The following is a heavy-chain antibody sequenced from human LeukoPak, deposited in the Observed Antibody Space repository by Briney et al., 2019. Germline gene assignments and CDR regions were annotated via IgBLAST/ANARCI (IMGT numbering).Heavy chain of an antibody. CDR3: ARGSFPSGADVIAFNI. D-gene: IGHD3-10*01. Sequence: AGSLRLSCVASGLTFSNYWMTWVRQAPGKGLEWVAAIKQDGSVEYSMASVKGRFTITRDNTKNSMFLHMNNLRPEDTAVYYCARGSFPSGADVIAFNIWGQGTMVTVSS. CDR1: GLTFSNYW. J-gene: IGHJ3*02. CDR2: IKQDGSVE. V-gene: IGHV3-7*01.